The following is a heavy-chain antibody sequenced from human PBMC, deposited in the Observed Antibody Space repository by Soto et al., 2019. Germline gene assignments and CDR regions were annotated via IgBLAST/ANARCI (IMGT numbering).Heavy chain of an antibody. CDR1: GGTFSSYA. V-gene: IGHV1-69*12. CDR2: IIPIFGTA. J-gene: IGHJ6*02. Sequence: QVQLVQSGAEVKKPGSSVKVSCKASGGTFSSYAISWVRQAPGQGLEWMGGIIPIFGTANYAQKFQGRVTITADESTSTADMELSSLRSEDTAVYYCARDKVATILGYYGMDVWGQGTTVTVSS. CDR3: ARDKVATILGYYGMDV. D-gene: IGHD5-12*01.